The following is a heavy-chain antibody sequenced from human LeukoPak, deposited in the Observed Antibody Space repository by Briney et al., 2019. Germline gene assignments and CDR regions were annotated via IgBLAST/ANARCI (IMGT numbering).Heavy chain of an antibody. V-gene: IGHV4-59*11. J-gene: IGHJ3*02. CDR1: GGSISSHY. D-gene: IGHD2-2*01. CDR2: IFYSGGT. CDR3: ARVVVRGAFDI. Sequence: PSETLSLTCTVSGGSISSHYWTWIRQPPGKGLEWIGYIFYSGGTSYNPSLMRRVTISVDTSNNQFSLKLSSVTAADTAVYYCARVVVRGAFDIWGQGTMVTVSS.